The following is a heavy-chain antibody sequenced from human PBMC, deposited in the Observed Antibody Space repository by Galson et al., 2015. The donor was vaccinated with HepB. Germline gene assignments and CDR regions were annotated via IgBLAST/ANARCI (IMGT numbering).Heavy chain of an antibody. CDR3: AREGRGMDV. J-gene: IGHJ6*02. V-gene: IGHV1-2*02. CDR1: GYTFTDNY. CDR2: INPRTGGT. Sequence: SVKVSCKASGYTFTDNYVHWVRQAPGQGLEWVGYINPRTGGTKYAQTFQGRVTMTRVTSITTVYMDLTRLKSDDTAVYYCAREGRGMDVWGQGTTVTVSS.